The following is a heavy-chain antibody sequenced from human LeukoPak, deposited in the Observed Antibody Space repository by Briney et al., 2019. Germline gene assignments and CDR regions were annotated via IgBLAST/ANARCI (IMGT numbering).Heavy chain of an antibody. Sequence: ASVKVSCKASGYTFTSYDINWVRQATGQGLEWMGRMNPNSGNTGYAQKFQGRVTMTRNTSISTAYMELSSLRSEDTAVYYCARGRRERITMIVVVSRQSYYYYMDVWGKGTTVTVSS. V-gene: IGHV1-8*01. D-gene: IGHD3-22*01. J-gene: IGHJ6*03. CDR2: MNPNSGNT. CDR3: ARGRRERITMIVVVSRQSYYYYMDV. CDR1: GYTFTSYD.